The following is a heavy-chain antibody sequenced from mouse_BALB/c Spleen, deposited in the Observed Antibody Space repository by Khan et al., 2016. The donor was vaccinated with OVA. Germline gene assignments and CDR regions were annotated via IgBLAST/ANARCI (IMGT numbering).Heavy chain of an antibody. Sequence: VQLVESGPGLVQPSQSLSITCTVSGFSLTNFGVHWVRQSPGKGLEWLGVIWSGGSTDYNAAFKSRLSISKDNSKSQVFFKMNSLQANDTATYYCARREYLMTWFDYWGQGTLVTVSA. CDR3: ARREYLMTWFDY. V-gene: IGHV2-2*02. J-gene: IGHJ3*01. CDR1: GFSLTNFG. CDR2: IWSGGST.